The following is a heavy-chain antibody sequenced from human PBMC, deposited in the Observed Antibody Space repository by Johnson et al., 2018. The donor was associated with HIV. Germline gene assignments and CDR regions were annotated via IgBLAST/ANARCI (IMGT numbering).Heavy chain of an antibody. CDR3: AKLGLLAVADDAFAI. D-gene: IGHD6-19*01. V-gene: IGHV3-11*04. CDR2: ISSSGSTI. Sequence: QVQLVESGGGLVKPGGSLRLSCAASGFTFSDYYMSWIRQAPGKGREWVSYISSSGSTIYYADSVMGRFIISRDNAKNSLYLQMNSLRAEDPAVYYCAKLGLLAVADDAFAIWGQGTMVTVSS. J-gene: IGHJ3*02. CDR1: GFTFSDYY.